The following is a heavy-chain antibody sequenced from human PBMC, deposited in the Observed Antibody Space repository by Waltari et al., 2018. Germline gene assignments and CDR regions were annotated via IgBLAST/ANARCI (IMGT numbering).Heavy chain of an antibody. CDR3: AKDFRVVGATAFDY. CDR2: ISGSGGST. D-gene: IGHD1-26*01. V-gene: IGHV3-23*01. J-gene: IGHJ4*02. Sequence: EVQLLESGGGLVQPGGSLRLSCAASGFTFSSYAMSWVRQAPGKGLEWVSAISGSGGSTYYADSVKGQFTISRDNSKNTLYLQMNSLRAEDTTVYYCAKDFRVVGATAFDYWGQGTLVTVSS. CDR1: GFTFSSYA.